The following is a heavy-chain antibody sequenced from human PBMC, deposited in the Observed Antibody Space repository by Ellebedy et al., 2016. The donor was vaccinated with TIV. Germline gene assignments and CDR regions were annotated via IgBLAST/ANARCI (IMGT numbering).Heavy chain of an antibody. V-gene: IGHV4-39*07. CDR3: ATGSGWRGGFDY. CDR2: IYYNGNT. J-gene: IGHJ4*02. CDR1: GGSITNTDFF. D-gene: IGHD6-19*01. Sequence: MPSETLSLTCTVAGGSITNTDFFWAWIRQPPGKGLEWIGNIYYNGNTIYNPSLQSRLSMSGDASKNQLSLKLSSVTAADTAIYYWATGSGWRGGFDYWGQGTLVPVSS.